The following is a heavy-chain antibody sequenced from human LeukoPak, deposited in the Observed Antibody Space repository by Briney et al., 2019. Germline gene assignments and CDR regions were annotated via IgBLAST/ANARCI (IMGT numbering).Heavy chain of an antibody. CDR2: ISGSGGST. Sequence: GGSLRLSCAASGFTFSSYAMSWVRQAPAKGLEGVSAISGSGGSTYYADSVKGGFTISRNNSKNTLYLQMNSLRAADKAVFYCSKAEEYDLWCCSPTPGFDSWGQGTLVTVSS. CDR3: SKAEEYDLWCCSPTPGFDS. CDR1: GFTFSSYA. J-gene: IGHJ5*01. V-gene: IGHV3-23*01. D-gene: IGHD3-3*01.